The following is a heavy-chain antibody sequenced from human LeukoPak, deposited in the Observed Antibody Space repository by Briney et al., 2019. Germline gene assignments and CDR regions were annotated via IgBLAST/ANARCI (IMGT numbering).Heavy chain of an antibody. CDR1: GYTFTSYY. D-gene: IGHD4-11*01. CDR2: INPSGGST. CDR3: ARSRYSNYVTDY. Sequence: ASVNVSCKASGYTFTSYYMHWVRQAPGQGLEWMGIINPSGGSTSYAQKFQGRVTMTRDMSTSTVYMELSSLRAEDTAVYYCARSRYSNYVTDYWGQGTLVTVSS. J-gene: IGHJ4*02. V-gene: IGHV1-46*01.